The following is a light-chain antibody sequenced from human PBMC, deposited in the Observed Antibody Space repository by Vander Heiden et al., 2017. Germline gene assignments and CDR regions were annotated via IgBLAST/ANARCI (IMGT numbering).Light chain of an antibody. CDR1: NIGTKS. CDR2: EDS. CDR3: QVWHSSSDRV. V-gene: IGLV3-21*02. J-gene: IGLJ3*02. Sequence: SYVLTQPPSVSVAPGQTDRITCGGDNIGTKSVHGYRKKQAQAPVRVVYEDSDRPPGIPERLSGSNSGNTATLTISSVEAGDEADYFCQVWHSSSDRVFGGGTKLTVL.